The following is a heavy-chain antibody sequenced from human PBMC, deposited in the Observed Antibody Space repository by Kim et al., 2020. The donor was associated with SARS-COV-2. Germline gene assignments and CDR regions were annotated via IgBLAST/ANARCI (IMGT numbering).Heavy chain of an antibody. J-gene: IGHJ6*03. Sequence: ASVKVSCKASGYHFSAYYIHWVRQAPGQGLEWMGWINPISGGTNSAQKFQGRVNMTRDTSISTAYMELSGLSSDDTAVYYCVRDKNAVYSSNWPFYYYYY. D-gene: IGHD2-2*01. V-gene: IGHV1-2*02. CDR1: GYHFSAYY. CDR2: INPISGGT. CDR3: VRDKNAVYSSNWPFYYYYY.